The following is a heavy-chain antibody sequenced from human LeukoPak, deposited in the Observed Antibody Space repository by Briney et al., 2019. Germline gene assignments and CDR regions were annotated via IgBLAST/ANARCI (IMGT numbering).Heavy chain of an antibody. J-gene: IGHJ4*02. CDR1: GYSISSGYY. CDR2: IYYSGST. CDR3: ASDVSSGWTNFDY. Sequence: SETLSLTCTVSGYSISSGYYWGWIRQPPGKGLEWIGSIYYSGSTYYNPSLKSRVTISVDTSKNQFSLKLSSVTAADTAVYYCASDVSSGWTNFDYWGQGTLVTVSS. D-gene: IGHD6-19*01. V-gene: IGHV4-38-2*02.